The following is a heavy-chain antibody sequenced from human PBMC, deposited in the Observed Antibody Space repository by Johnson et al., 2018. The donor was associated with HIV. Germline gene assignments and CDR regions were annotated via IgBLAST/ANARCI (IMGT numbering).Heavy chain of an antibody. V-gene: IGHV3-15*01. D-gene: IGHD2-8*02. CDR2: IKSKSYGGTI. CDR3: TTDLPYCTGGDCYNAFDL. Sequence: VHLVESWGGLVKPGGSPKLSCEASGFTFSNVWMHWVRQAPGKGLEWVGRIKSKSYGGTIDYAAPVKGRFTISRVDSKNTLYLQMNSLKTEDTAVYYCTTDLPYCTGGDCYNAFDLWGQGTMVTVSS. CDR1: GFTFSNVW. J-gene: IGHJ3*01.